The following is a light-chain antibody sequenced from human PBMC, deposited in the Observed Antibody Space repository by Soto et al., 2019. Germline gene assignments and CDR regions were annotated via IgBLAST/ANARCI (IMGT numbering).Light chain of an antibody. CDR2: DVS. CDR3: CSYAGSYVV. V-gene: IGLV2-11*01. CDR1: SSDVGGYNY. Sequence: QSALTQPRSMSGSPGQSVTISCTGTSSDVGGYNYVSWHQQHPGKAPKLMIYDVSKRPSGVPDRFSGSKSGNTASLTISGLQAEDEADYYCCSYAGSYVVFGGGTKLT. J-gene: IGLJ2*01.